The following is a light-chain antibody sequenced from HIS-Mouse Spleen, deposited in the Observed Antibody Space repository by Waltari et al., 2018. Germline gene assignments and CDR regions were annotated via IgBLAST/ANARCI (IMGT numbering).Light chain of an antibody. CDR2: WAS. Sequence: DIVMTQSPDSLAVSLGERATINFKSSQSVLSSSNNKTYLAWYQQKPGQPPKLLIYWASTRESGVPDRVSGSGSGTDFTLTISSLQAEDVAVYYCQQYYSTPYTFGQGTKLEIK. V-gene: IGKV4-1*01. CDR1: QSVLSSSNNKTY. J-gene: IGKJ2*01. CDR3: QQYYSTPYT.